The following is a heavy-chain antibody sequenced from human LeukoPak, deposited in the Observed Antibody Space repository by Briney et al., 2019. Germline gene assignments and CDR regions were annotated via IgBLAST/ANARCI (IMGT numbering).Heavy chain of an antibody. CDR1: GFTFSSYG. V-gene: IGHV3-23*01. D-gene: IGHD2-15*01. CDR3: AKANVKYCSGGSCFDAFDI. CDR2: ISGSGGST. J-gene: IGHJ3*02. Sequence: GGSLRLSCAASGFTFSSYGMSWVRQAPGKGLEWVSVISGSGGSTYYAASVKGRFTISRDNSKNTLYLQMNSLRAEDTAVYYCAKANVKYCSGGSCFDAFDIWGQGTMVTVSS.